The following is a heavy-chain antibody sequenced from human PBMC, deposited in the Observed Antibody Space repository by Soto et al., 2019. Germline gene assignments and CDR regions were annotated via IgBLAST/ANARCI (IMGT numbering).Heavy chain of an antibody. J-gene: IGHJ6*03. CDR3: AKRGGVAARVYYMDV. D-gene: IGHD6-6*01. CDR1: GFTFSSYA. V-gene: IGHV3-23*01. Sequence: GGSLRLSCVASGFTFSSYAMSWVRQAPGKGLEWVSAISGSGGSTYYADSVKGRFTISRDNSKNTLYLQMNSLRAEDTAVYYCAKRGGVAARVYYMDVWGKGTTVTVSS. CDR2: ISGSGGST.